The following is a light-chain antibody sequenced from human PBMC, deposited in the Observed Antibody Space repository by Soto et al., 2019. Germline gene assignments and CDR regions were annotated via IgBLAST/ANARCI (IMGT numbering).Light chain of an antibody. CDR2: AAS. Sequence: VLTQSPGTLSLSPGERATLSCRASQSVTSGYLAWYQQIPGQVPRLLVYAASTRATGIPDRFSGGGSGTDFTLTIHRLEPEDFAVYYCQQYGSSPYTFGGGSKVQI. V-gene: IGKV3-20*01. CDR1: QSVTSGY. CDR3: QQYGSSPYT. J-gene: IGKJ4*01.